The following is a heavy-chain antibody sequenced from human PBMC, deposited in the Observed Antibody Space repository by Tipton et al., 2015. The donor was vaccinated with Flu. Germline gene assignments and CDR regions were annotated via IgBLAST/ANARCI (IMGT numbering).Heavy chain of an antibody. D-gene: IGHD5-18*01. Sequence: TLSLTCAVSGYSINSGYYWGWIRQSPGKGLEWIGSMYHSGTTYYNPSLKSRVTISLDTSNNQFSLKLSSVTAADTAVYYCARLTTRGYCPDYWGQGTLVTVSS. CDR3: ARLTTRGYCPDY. CDR1: GYSINSGYY. V-gene: IGHV4-38-2*01. CDR2: MYHSGTT. J-gene: IGHJ4*02.